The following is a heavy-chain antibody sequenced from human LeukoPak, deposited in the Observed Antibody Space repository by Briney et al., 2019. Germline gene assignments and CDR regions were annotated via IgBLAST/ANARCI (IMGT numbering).Heavy chain of an antibody. J-gene: IGHJ4*02. Sequence: PSETLSLTCTVSGGSISSSSYYWGWIRQPPGKGLEWIGEINHSGSTNYNPSLKSRVTISVDTSKNQFSLKLSSVTAADTAVYYCARGTAVINGDLPFEADYWGQGTLVTVSS. CDR3: ARGTAVINGDLPFEADY. CDR2: INHSGST. V-gene: IGHV4-39*07. D-gene: IGHD4-17*01. CDR1: GGSISSSSYY.